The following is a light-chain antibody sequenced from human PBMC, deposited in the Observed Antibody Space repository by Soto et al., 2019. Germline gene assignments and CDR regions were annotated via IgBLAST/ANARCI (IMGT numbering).Light chain of an antibody. V-gene: IGLV2-23*02. CDR1: SSDVGSHIL. CDR3: CSYAGSGTWV. Sequence: QAVVTQPASVSGSPGQSITISCTGTSSDVGSHILVSWYQQHPGKAPKLMIYEVTKRPSGVSNRFSGSKSGNTASLTISGLQTEDESDYYCCSYAGSGTWVFGGGTKLTVL. J-gene: IGLJ3*02. CDR2: EVT.